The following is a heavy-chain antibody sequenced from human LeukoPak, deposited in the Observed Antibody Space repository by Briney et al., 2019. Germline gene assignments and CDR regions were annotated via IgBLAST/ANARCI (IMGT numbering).Heavy chain of an antibody. V-gene: IGHV3-23*01. CDR1: GFTFSSYA. CDR3: TKLLAVTNSYYFNY. CDR2: ISGSGSGGSS. D-gene: IGHD6-19*01. Sequence: GGSLRLSCAASGFTFSSYAMSWVRQAPGKGLEWVSTISGSGSGGSSYYADSVKGRFTISRDNSKDTLYLQMNSLRAEDTAVYYCTKLLAVTNSYYFNYWGQGTLVTVSS. J-gene: IGHJ4*02.